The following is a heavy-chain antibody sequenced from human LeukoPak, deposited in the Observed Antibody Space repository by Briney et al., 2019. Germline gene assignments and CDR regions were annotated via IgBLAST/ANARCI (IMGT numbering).Heavy chain of an antibody. D-gene: IGHD2-15*01. J-gene: IGHJ3*02. Sequence: SETLSLTCAVSGGSISSSNWWSWVRQPPGKGLEWIGYIYDSGSTYYNPSLKSRITISVDTSENRFSLKLSSVTATDTAVYYCARDCSGGSCYGAFDIWGQGTMVTVSS. CDR2: IYDSGST. CDR1: GGSISSSNW. V-gene: IGHV4-4*02. CDR3: ARDCSGGSCYGAFDI.